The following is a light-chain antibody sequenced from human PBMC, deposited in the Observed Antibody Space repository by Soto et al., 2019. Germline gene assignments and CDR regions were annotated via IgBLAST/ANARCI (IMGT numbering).Light chain of an antibody. CDR3: QSYDGSLRGVV. V-gene: IGLV1-40*01. CDR1: SSNIGAGYD. J-gene: IGLJ2*01. Sequence: QSVLTQPPSVSGAPGQRVTISCTGSSSNIGAGYDVHWYQQLPGTAPKLLIYGNSNRPSGVPDRFSGSKSGTSASLAITGLQDEDEADYYCQSYDGSLRGVVFGGGTKVTVL. CDR2: GNS.